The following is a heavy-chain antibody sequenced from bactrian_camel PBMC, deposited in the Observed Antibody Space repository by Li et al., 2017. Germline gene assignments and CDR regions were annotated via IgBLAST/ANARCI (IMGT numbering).Heavy chain of an antibody. CDR2: INNEGDKA. CDR3: AKDVYDFGRKYDY. J-gene: IGHJ4*01. V-gene: IGHV3S1*01. CDR1: GLTFSSYG. Sequence: VQLVESGGGLVQPGGSLRLSCAASGLTFSSYGMNWVRQAPGKGLEWVSAINNEGDKAYYADSVKGRFTASRDNAKNTLYLQLNSLQTGDTAMYYCAKDVYDFGRKYDYWGQGTQVTVS. D-gene: IGHD1*01.